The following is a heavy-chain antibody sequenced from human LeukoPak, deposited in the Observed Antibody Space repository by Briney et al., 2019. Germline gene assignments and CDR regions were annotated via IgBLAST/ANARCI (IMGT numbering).Heavy chain of an antibody. V-gene: IGHV3-30*04. Sequence: TGGSLRLSCSASGFTFHNYAMHWVRQAPGKGLEWVAVISYDGSNKYYADSVKGRFTISRDNSKNTLYLQMNSLRAEDTAVYYCAKGPDSSGYYYYVDYWGRGTLVTVSS. CDR2: ISYDGSNK. J-gene: IGHJ4*02. CDR1: GFTFHNYA. CDR3: AKGPDSSGYYYYVDY. D-gene: IGHD3-22*01.